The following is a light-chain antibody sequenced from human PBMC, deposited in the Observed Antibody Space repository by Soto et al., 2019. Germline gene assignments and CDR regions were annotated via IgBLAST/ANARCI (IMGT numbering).Light chain of an antibody. CDR1: QGISSD. CDR2: AAT. V-gene: IGKV1-9*01. J-gene: IGKJ1*01. Sequence: DLQLTQSPSFLSASVGDRVIITCRASQGISSDLAWYQRKPGKAPNLLIYAATTLQSGVPSRFSGSGSGTEFTLTVSSLQPEDFATYYCQQLSLLPWTFGQGTKVDIK. CDR3: QQLSLLPWT.